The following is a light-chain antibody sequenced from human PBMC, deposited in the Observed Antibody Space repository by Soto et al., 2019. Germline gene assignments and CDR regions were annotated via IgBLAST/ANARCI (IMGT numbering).Light chain of an antibody. Sequence: EIVLTQSPGTLSLSPGERATLSCRASQSVSSSSLAWYQQKPGQAPRLLIYDASSRATGIPDRFSGGGSGRDFTLTISRLETEDFAVYYCQQRHMWPITFGQGTRLEIK. CDR1: QSVSSSS. V-gene: IGKV3D-20*02. CDR3: QQRHMWPIT. CDR2: DAS. J-gene: IGKJ5*01.